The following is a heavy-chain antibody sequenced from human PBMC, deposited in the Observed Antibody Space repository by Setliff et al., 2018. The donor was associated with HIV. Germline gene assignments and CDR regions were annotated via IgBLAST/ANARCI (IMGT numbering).Heavy chain of an antibody. Sequence: EASVKVSCKSSGYDFGFHDVHWVRQAPGQGFDWMGVINPNAGSTTYADRFQGRVTMTRDASTRTVYMELSRLRSVDTAVYYCASPAMKVDTGLFHYWGPGTLVTVSS. CDR2: INPNAGST. J-gene: IGHJ4*02. CDR1: GYDFGFHD. V-gene: IGHV1-46*01. CDR3: ASPAMKVDTGLFHY. D-gene: IGHD3-9*01.